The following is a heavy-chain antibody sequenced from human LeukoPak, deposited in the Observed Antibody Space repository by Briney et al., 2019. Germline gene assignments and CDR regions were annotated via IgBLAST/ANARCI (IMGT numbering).Heavy chain of an antibody. D-gene: IGHD2-21*02. CDR3: ASLTYCGDDCTNWFDP. CDR1: GGSVSSYY. CDR2: IYTSGST. J-gene: IGHJ5*02. Sequence: PSETLSLTCTVSGGSVSSYYWSWIRQPPGKGLEWIGYIYTSGSTNYNPSLKSRVTISVDTSKNQFSLKLSSVTAADTAVYYCASLTYCGDDCTNWFDPWGQGTLVTVSS. V-gene: IGHV4-4*09.